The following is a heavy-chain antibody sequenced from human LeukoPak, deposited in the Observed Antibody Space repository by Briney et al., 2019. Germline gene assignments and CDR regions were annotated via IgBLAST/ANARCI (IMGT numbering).Heavy chain of an antibody. Sequence: GGSLRLSCAPSGFTFSGYEMNWVRQAPGKGLEWVSYISSSGSTIYYADSVKGRFTISRDNAKNSLYLQVNSLRAEDTAVYYCARGTGTTAYFDYWGQGTLVTVSS. D-gene: IGHD1-1*01. CDR2: ISSSGSTI. J-gene: IGHJ4*02. CDR1: GFTFSGYE. CDR3: ARGTGTTAYFDY. V-gene: IGHV3-48*03.